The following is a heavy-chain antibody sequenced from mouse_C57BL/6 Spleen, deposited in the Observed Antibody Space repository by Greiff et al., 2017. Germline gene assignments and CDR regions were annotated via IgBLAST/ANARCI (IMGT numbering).Heavy chain of an antibody. CDR3: AKGDDGYYLAY. J-gene: IGHJ3*01. Sequence: QVQLKQSGAELARPGVSVKLSCKASGYTFTSYGLSWVKQRTGQGLEWIGEIYPRSGNTYYNEKFKGKATLTADKSSSTALMELRSLTSEDSAVYFCAKGDDGYYLAYWGQGTLVTVSA. D-gene: IGHD2-3*01. CDR1: GYTFTSYG. V-gene: IGHV1-81*01. CDR2: IYPRSGNT.